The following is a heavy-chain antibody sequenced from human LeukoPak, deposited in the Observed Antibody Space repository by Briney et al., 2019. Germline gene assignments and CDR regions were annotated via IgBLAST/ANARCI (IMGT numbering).Heavy chain of an antibody. CDR2: VNWDGSKA. CDR1: GFPFEDFG. V-gene: IGHV3-20*04. Sequence: GASLRLSCAAAGFPFEDFGMSWVRQVPGKALEWISAVNWDGSKALYGDSVRGRFTISRDNAKSSLYLQMNSLRAEDTAFYFCARISRGWDQPWDNWGQGTLVTVPP. CDR3: ARISRGWDQPWDN. J-gene: IGHJ4*02. D-gene: IGHD6-19*01.